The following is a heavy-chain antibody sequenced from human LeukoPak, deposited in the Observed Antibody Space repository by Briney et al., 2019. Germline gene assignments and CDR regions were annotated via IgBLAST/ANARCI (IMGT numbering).Heavy chain of an antibody. Sequence: PSETLSLTCTVSGGSISSGGYSWSWIRQPPGKGLEWIGYIYHSGSTYYNPSLKSRVTISVDRSKNQFSLKLSSVTAADTAVYYCARGSYYDFWSGYYANWFDPWGQGTLVTVSS. D-gene: IGHD3-3*01. CDR3: ARGSYYDFWSGYYANWFDP. V-gene: IGHV4-30-2*01. CDR1: GGSISSGGYS. CDR2: IYHSGST. J-gene: IGHJ5*02.